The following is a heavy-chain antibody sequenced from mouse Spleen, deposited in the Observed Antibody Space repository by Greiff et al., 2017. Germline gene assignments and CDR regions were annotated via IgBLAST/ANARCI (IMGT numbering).Heavy chain of an antibody. CDR2: IWSDGST. D-gene: IGHD1-1*02. Sequence: VKLMETGPGLVAPSQSLSITCTVSGFSLTSYGVHWVRQPQGKGLEWLVVIWSDGSTNYNSALKSRLSISKDNSKSQVFLKMNSLQTDDTAMYYCARQGGKENAMDYWGQGTSVTVSS. V-gene: IGHV2-6-1*01. CDR1: GFSLTSYG. J-gene: IGHJ4*01. CDR3: ARQGGKENAMDY.